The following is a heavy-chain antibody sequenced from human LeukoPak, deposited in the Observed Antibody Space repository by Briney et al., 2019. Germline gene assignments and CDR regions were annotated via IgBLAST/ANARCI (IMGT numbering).Heavy chain of an antibody. D-gene: IGHD4-11*01. CDR2: ISSSSSYI. CDR1: GFTFSSYS. CDR3: AKESAGYSTYVDY. V-gene: IGHV3-21*04. Sequence: GGSLRLSCAASGFTFSSYSMNWVRQAPGKGLEWVSSISSSSSYIYYADSVKGRFTISRDNAKNSLYLQMNSLRAEDTAVYYCAKESAGYSTYVDYWGQGTLVTVSS. J-gene: IGHJ4*02.